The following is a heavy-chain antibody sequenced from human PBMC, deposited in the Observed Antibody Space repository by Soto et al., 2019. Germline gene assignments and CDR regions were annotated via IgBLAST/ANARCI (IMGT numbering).Heavy chain of an antibody. V-gene: IGHV4-4*07. CDR2: IYSGGRN. CDR1: GRSISSFS. Sequence: PSEALSLACTLSGRSISSFSCSWIRQPAGKGLEWIGRIYSGGRNNYNPSLKSRVTMSVDTSKNQFSLRLSSVTAADTAMYYCARGSSRWDYWGQGNLVTGSS. J-gene: IGHJ4*02. D-gene: IGHD6-13*01. CDR3: ARGSSRWDY.